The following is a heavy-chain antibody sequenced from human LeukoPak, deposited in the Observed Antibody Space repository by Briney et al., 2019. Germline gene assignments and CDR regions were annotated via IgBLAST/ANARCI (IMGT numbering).Heavy chain of an antibody. Sequence: GGSLRLSCAASGFTFSIYAMSWVRQAPGKGLEWVSAISGSGGSTYYADSVKGRFTISRDNSKNTLYLQMNSLRAEDTAVYYCPTIYPHPRYYYYYGMDVGGQGTTATVSS. V-gene: IGHV3-23*01. CDR1: GFTFSIYA. CDR3: PTIYPHPRYYYYYGMDV. J-gene: IGHJ6*02. D-gene: IGHD3-3*01. CDR2: ISGSGGST.